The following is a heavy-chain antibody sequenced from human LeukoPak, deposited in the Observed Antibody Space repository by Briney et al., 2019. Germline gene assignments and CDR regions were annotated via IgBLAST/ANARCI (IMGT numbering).Heavy chain of an antibody. CDR1: GFSFRSYS. D-gene: IGHD6-19*01. J-gene: IGHJ4*02. Sequence: GGSLRLSCAASGFSFRSYSMNWVRQAPGKGLEWVSYISSSSSSIYYADSVKGRFTISRDNAKNSLYLQMNTLRAEDTAVYYCARTAVAGNEFFGYWGQGTLVTVSS. V-gene: IGHV3-48*01. CDR3: ARTAVAGNEFFGY. CDR2: ISSSSSSI.